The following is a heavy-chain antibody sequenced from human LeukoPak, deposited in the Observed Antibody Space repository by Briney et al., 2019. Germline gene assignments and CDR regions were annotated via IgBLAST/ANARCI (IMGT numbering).Heavy chain of an antibody. Sequence: PGGSLRLSCAASGFTFSRCGTHWVRQAPGKGLEWVAVISYDGSKKDYADSVKGRFTISRDNSKNTLYLQMNSLRVEDTAVYYCAKDFPHYGSGSSHFDYWGQGTLVTVSS. D-gene: IGHD3-10*01. CDR3: AKDFPHYGSGSSHFDY. V-gene: IGHV3-30*18. J-gene: IGHJ4*02. CDR2: ISYDGSKK. CDR1: GFTFSRCG.